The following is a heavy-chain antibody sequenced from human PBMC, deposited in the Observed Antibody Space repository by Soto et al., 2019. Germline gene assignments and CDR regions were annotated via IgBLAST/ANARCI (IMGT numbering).Heavy chain of an antibody. D-gene: IGHD3-3*02. V-gene: IGHV1-69*13. Sequence: SVKVSCKASGGTSSSYAISWVRQAPGQGLEWIGGIIHIFGTANYAQKLQGRLTTTADESTSTAYMELSSLRSEDTAVYYCARRKGYHLWRAQNGCDIWGQRTMVTV. CDR1: GGTSSSYA. CDR2: IIHIFGTA. J-gene: IGHJ3*02. CDR3: ARRKGYHLWRAQNGCDI.